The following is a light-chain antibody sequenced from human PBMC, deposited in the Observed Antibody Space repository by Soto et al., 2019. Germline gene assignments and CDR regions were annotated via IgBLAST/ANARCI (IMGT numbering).Light chain of an antibody. CDR2: NNN. CDR3: EGWDDSLNGVL. Sequence: QSVLTQPPSASGTPGQRATISCSGSGSNIGSNTVNWYQQLPGTAPKLLIYNNNQRPSGVPDRFSGSKSGTSASLAISGLQSEDEADYYCEGWDDSLNGVLFGGGTKVTVL. J-gene: IGLJ2*01. CDR1: GSNIGSNT. V-gene: IGLV1-44*01.